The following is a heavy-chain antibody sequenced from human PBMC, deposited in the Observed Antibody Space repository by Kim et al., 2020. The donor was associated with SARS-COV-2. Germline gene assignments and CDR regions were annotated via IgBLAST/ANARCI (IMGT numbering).Heavy chain of an antibody. CDR3: AREGLEAENLGTTVTTDYGMDV. Sequence: GGSLRLSCAASGFTFSSYSMNWVRQAPGKGLEWVSSISSSSSYIYYADSVKGRFTISRDNAKNSLYLQMNSLRAEDTAVYYCAREGLEAENLGTTVTTDYGMDVWGQGTTVTVSS. CDR1: GFTFSSYS. CDR2: ISSSSSYI. J-gene: IGHJ6*02. D-gene: IGHD4-17*01. V-gene: IGHV3-21*01.